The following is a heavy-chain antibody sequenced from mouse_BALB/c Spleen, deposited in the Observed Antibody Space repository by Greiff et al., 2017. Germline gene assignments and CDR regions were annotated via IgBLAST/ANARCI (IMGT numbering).Heavy chain of an antibody. J-gene: IGHJ3*01. CDR2: ISSGGGST. CDR1: GFAFSSYD. Sequence: EVQVVESGGGLVKPGGSLKLSCAASGFAFSSYDMSWVRQTPEKRLEWVAYISSGGGSTYYPDTVKGRFTISRDNAKNTLYLQMSSLKSEDTAMYYCARHEGGLGFAYWGQGTLVTVSA. CDR3: ARHEGGLGFAY. V-gene: IGHV5-12-1*01.